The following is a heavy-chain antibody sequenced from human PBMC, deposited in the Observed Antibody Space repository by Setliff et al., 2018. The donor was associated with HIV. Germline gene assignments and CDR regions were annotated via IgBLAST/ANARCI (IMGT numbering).Heavy chain of an antibody. D-gene: IGHD5-18*01. CDR3: AREEMEVDTAKGSAYYYYYGMDV. CDR2: IYNSGNT. CDR1: GDSISSDFY. V-gene: IGHV4-38-2*02. J-gene: IGHJ6*02. Sequence: SETLSLTCTVSGDSISSDFYWGWIRQPPGKGLVWFGSIYNSGNTYYMPSLQSRVTISVDTSKNQFSLSLTSVTGADTAVYYCAREEMEVDTAKGSAYYYYYGMDVWGQGTTVTV.